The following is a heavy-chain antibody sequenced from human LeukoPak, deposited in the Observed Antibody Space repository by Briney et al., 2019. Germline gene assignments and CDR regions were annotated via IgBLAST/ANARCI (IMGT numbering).Heavy chain of an antibody. D-gene: IGHD6-13*01. Sequence: SETLSLTCTVSGGSISSSSYYWGWIRLPPGKGLEWIGSIYYSGSTYYNPSLKSRVTISVDTSKNQFSLKLSSVTAADTAVYYCARLSSSWSSVASDYWGQGTLVTVSS. CDR3: ARLSSSWSSVASDY. V-gene: IGHV4-39*01. CDR2: IYYSGST. J-gene: IGHJ4*02. CDR1: GGSISSSSYY.